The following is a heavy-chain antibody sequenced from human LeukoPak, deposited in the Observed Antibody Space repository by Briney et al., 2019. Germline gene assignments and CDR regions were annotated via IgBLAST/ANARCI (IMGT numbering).Heavy chain of an antibody. CDR1: ARSISSTSYY. CDR2: IYYSGTT. D-gene: IGHD6-13*01. J-gene: IGHJ6*03. Sequence: SETLSLTCTVSARSISSTSYYWGWILQPPGKGLEWIGSIYYSGTTYYNPSLKTRVPISVDTSKNQFCLKLSSVTAACTAVYYCARSRGGEQQLLFPWYYYYMDVWGKGTTVTVSS. V-gene: IGHV4-39*07. CDR3: ARSRGGEQQLLFPWYYYYMDV.